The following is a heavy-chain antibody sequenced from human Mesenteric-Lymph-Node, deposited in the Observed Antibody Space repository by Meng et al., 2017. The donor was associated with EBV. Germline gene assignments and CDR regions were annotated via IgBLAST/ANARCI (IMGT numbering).Heavy chain of an antibody. Sequence: QGQPQQWGPVLLEPSETLSRTCAVYGGSFRGYYWTWIRQPPGKGLAWIGEINHSGSTKYNPSLESRVTISVDTSKNQFSLKLTSVAAADTGVYFCARGRLGKSYSDPSGYSDFDYWGQGTLVTVSS. CDR3: ARGRLGKSYSDPSGYSDFDY. CDR1: GGSFRGYY. V-gene: IGHV4-34*01. CDR2: INHSGST. J-gene: IGHJ4*02. D-gene: IGHD3-22*01.